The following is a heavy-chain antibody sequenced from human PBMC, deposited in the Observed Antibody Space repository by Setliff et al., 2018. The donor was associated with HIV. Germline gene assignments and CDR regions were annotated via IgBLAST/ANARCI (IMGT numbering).Heavy chain of an antibody. CDR1: GGYISGSSHY. J-gene: IGHJ4*02. D-gene: IGHD3-9*01. CDR2: ISYSENI. V-gene: IGHV4-39*01. CDR3: ARLRYYDILTGYAFDY. Sequence: SETLSLTCTVSGGYISGSSHYWGWIRQPPGKGLEWIGSISYSENIYYNPSLKSRVTISADTSKKQFSLKLSSVTAAGTAVYYCARLRYYDILTGYAFDYWGQGTLVTVSS.